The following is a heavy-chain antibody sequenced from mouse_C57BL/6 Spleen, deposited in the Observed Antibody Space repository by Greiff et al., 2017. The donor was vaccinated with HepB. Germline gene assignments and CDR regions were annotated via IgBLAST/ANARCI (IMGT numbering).Heavy chain of an antibody. CDR3: ARQSSSGYENWFAY. CDR1: GFTFSDYG. D-gene: IGHD3-2*02. Sequence: EVKLQESGGGLVKPGGSLKLSCAASGFTFSDYGMHWVRQAPEKGLEWVAYISSGSSTIYYADTVKGRFTISRDNAKNTLFLQMTSLRSEDTAMYYCARQSSSGYENWFAYWGQGTLVTVSA. V-gene: IGHV5-17*01. CDR2: ISSGSSTI. J-gene: IGHJ3*01.